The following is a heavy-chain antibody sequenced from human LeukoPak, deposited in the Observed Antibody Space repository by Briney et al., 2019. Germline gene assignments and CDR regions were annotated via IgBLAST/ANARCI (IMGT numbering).Heavy chain of an antibody. Sequence: SETLSLTCAVYGGSFSGYYWSWIRQPPGKGLEWIGEINHSGSTNYNPSLKSRVTISVDTSKNQVFLNVSSVNAADTAVYYCATPRGYSYGYLDNWGQGTLVTVSS. J-gene: IGHJ4*02. CDR3: ATPRGYSYGYLDN. CDR2: INHSGST. D-gene: IGHD5-18*01. CDR1: GGSFSGYY. V-gene: IGHV4-34*01.